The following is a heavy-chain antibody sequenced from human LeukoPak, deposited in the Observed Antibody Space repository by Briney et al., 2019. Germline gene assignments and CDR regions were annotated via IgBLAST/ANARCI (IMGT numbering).Heavy chain of an antibody. CDR2: LSHDGSNE. Sequence: GRSLRLSCAASGFTFSSYGMHWVRQAPSKGLEWVAALSHDGSNEYYADSVKGRFTISRDNSKNTLYLQMNSLRAEDRAVYYCAKDGYYGSGSFPDYWGQGTLVTVSS. V-gene: IGHV3-30*18. CDR3: AKDGYYGSGSFPDY. J-gene: IGHJ4*02. CDR1: GFTFSSYG. D-gene: IGHD3-10*01.